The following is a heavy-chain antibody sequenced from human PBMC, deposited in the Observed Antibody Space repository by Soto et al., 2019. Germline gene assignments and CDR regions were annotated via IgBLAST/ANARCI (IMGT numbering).Heavy chain of an antibody. CDR3: AHKGSGSRAIDF. CDR2: IYWDDSE. D-gene: IGHD3-10*01. V-gene: IGHV2-5*02. CDR1: GFSLSTSGVG. Sequence: QITLKESGPTLVKPTQTLTLTCTFSGFSLSTSGVGVGWIRQPPGKALEWLAVIYWDDSETYSPSLKSRLTITKDTSRDQVVITMTNIDPVDTATYYCAHKGSGSRAIDFWGQGALVTVSA. J-gene: IGHJ4*02.